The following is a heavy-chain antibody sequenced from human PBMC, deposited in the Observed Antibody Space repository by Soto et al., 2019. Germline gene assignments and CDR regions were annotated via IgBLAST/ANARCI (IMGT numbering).Heavy chain of an antibody. CDR1: GYTFSSYY. CDR3: ARNRKKYTGYEGGGAHFDY. D-gene: IGHD5-12*01. V-gene: IGHV1-46*01. Sequence: GASVKVSCKASGYTFSSYYMHWVRQAPGQGLEWMGTINPKSGSTTYAQKFQGRVTVTRDTSTSTVYMQLSSLRSEDTAIYYCARNRKKYTGYEGGGAHFDYGGQGTQVTVSS. J-gene: IGHJ4*02. CDR2: INPKSGST.